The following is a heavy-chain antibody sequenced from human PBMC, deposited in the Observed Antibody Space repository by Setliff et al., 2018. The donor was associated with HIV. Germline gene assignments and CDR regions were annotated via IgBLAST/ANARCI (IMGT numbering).Heavy chain of an antibody. CDR3: LRGSIQVPGLDHMDV. D-gene: IGHD5-18*01. J-gene: IGHJ6*03. CDR1: GFTFDDYA. Sequence: PGGSLRLSCAASGFTFDDYAMHWVRQAPGKGLEWVSGLGVRGDTYYTGSVKGRFAISRESAKNSLYLQMSNLRPEDTGVYYCLRGSIQVPGLDHMDVCGKGTTVTVSS. CDR2: LGVRGDT. V-gene: IGHV3-13*01.